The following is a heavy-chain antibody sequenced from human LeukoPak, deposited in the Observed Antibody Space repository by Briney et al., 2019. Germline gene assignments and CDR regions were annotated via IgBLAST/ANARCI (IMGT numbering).Heavy chain of an antibody. V-gene: IGHV1-2*02. Sequence: GASVKVSCKASGYTFTGYYMHWVRQAPGQGLEWMGWINPNSGGTNYAQKFQGRVTMTRDTAVSTAYMELSRLRSDDTAVYYCARCYGDDDAFDIWGQGTMVTVSS. CDR2: INPNSGGT. D-gene: IGHD4-17*01. CDR3: ARCYGDDDAFDI. CDR1: GYTFTGYY. J-gene: IGHJ3*02.